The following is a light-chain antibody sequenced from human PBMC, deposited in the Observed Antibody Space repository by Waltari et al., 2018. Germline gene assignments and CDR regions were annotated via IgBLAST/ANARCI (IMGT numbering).Light chain of an antibody. CDR1: SSNIGSNY. CDR3: AAWDDSLSAWV. CDR2: RNN. Sequence: QSVLTQPPSASGTPGQRVTISCSGSSSNIGSNYVYWYQQRPGTAPKLVTVRNNRRPSGVPDRFSGSKSGTSASLAISGLRSEDEADYYCAAWDDSLSAWVFGGGTKLTVL. J-gene: IGLJ3*02. V-gene: IGLV1-47*01.